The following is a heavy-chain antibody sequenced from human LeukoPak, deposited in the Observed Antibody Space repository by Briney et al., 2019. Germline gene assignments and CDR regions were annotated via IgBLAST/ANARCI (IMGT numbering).Heavy chain of an antibody. J-gene: IGHJ6*03. D-gene: IGHD6-13*01. Sequence: PGGSLRLSCTASGFTFSNYGMHWVRQAPSKGLEWVSAISGSGVSTYYADSVKGRFTISRDNSKNTLYLQMNSLRAEDTAVYYCAKDRRSSWYSNYYYYYMDVWGKGTTVTISS. CDR2: ISGSGVST. V-gene: IGHV3-NL1*01. CDR1: GFTFSNYG. CDR3: AKDRRSSWYSNYYYYYMDV.